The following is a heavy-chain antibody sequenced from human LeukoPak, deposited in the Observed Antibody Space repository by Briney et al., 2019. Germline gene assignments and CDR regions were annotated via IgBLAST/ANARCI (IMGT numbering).Heavy chain of an antibody. CDR3: ARTMYSSSWYVLDY. J-gene: IGHJ4*02. V-gene: IGHV1-2*04. Sequence: ASVKVSCKASGYTFTGYYKHWVRQAPGQGLEWMGWINPNSGGTNYAQKFQGWVTMTRDTSISTAYMELGRLRSDDTAVYYCARTMYSSSWYVLDYWGQGTLVTVSS. CDR1: GYTFTGYY. D-gene: IGHD6-13*01. CDR2: INPNSGGT.